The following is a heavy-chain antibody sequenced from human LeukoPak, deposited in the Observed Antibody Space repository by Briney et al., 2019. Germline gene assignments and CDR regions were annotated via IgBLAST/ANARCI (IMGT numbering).Heavy chain of an antibody. V-gene: IGHV3-33*06. CDR2: IWDDGSYT. D-gene: IGHD2-15*01. Sequence: GRSLRLSCAASGFSFSAYGMHWVRQSPGKGLEWLAVIWDDGSYTYYADSVKGRFTISRDNAKNTLYLQMNSLRAEDTAVYYCAKPTRGSGGSFLIDYWGQGTLVSVSS. CDR3: AKPTRGSGGSFLIDY. CDR1: GFSFSAYG. J-gene: IGHJ4*02.